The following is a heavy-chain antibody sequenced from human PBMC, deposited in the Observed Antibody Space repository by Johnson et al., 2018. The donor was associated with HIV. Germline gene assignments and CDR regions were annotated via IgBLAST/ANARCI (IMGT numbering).Heavy chain of an antibody. CDR1: GFTFSSYA. V-gene: IGHV3-30*14. J-gene: IGHJ3*01. CDR2: ILSDGSNI. Sequence: QVQLVESGGGVVQPGRSLRLSCAASGFTFSSYAMHWVRQAPGKGLEWVSIILSDGSNIYYADSVKGRFTISRDNSKNTLYLQMSSLRAEDTAMYYCARDGESQQLPLGDAFDVWGQGTMVTVSS. CDR3: ARDGESQQLPLGDAFDV. D-gene: IGHD6-13*01.